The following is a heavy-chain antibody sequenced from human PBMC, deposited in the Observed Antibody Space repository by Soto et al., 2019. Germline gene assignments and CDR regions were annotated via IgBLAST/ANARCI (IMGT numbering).Heavy chain of an antibody. CDR3: ARNQAGTAFGLPTHFYYMDV. J-gene: IGHJ6*03. V-gene: IGHV4-59*01. CDR1: GDSISGYY. CDR2: TYYTGRT. Sequence: QVQLQESGPGLVKPSETLSLTCTVSGDSISGYYWSWIRQAPGKGLEWIGYTYYTGRTDYNPSLKSRVTRSVDTSKNKFSLELTSVTAADTAVYYCARNQAGTAFGLPTHFYYMDVWGKGTTVTVSS. D-gene: IGHD3-3*01.